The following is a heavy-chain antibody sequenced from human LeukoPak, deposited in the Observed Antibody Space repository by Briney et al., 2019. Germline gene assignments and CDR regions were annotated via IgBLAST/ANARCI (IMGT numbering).Heavy chain of an antibody. J-gene: IGHJ4*02. CDR2: IYTSGST. CDR1: GGSISSYY. CDR3: ARHGVSGSSSGGFDY. V-gene: IGHV4-4*09. D-gene: IGHD1-26*01. Sequence: SETLSLTCTVSGGSISSYYWSWIRQPPGKGLEWIGYIYTSGSTNYNLSLKSRVTISVDTSKNQFSLKLSSVTAADTAVYYCARHGVSGSSSGGFDYWGQGTLVTVSS.